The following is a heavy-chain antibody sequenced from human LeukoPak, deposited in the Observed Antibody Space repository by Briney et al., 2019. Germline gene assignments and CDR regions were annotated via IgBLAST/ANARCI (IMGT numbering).Heavy chain of an antibody. J-gene: IGHJ5*02. D-gene: IGHD6-13*01. CDR2: IIPILGIA. CDR1: GYTFTSYG. CDR3: ARDAYSSSHPGGWFDP. Sequence: AASVKVSCKASGYTFTSYGISWVRQAPGQGLEWMGRIIPILGIANYAQKFQGRVTITADKSTSTAYMELSSLRSEDTAVYYCARDAYSSSHPGGWFDPWGQGTLVTVSS. V-gene: IGHV1-69*04.